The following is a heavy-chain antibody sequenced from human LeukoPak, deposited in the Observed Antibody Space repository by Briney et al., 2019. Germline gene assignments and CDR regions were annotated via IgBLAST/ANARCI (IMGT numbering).Heavy chain of an antibody. V-gene: IGHV3-21*01. D-gene: IGHD6-13*01. CDR2: ISSSSSYI. CDR1: GFTFSSYA. CDR3: AIAKQQQLPPY. Sequence: GGSLRLSCAASGFTFSSYAMSWVRQAPGKGLEWVSSISSSSSYIYYADSVKGRFTISRDNAKNSLYLQMDSLRAEDTAVYYCAIAKQQQLPPYWGQGTLVTVSS. J-gene: IGHJ4*02.